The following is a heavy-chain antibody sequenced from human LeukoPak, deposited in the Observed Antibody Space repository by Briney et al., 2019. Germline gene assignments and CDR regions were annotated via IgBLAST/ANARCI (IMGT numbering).Heavy chain of an antibody. CDR3: ARDRPMLYYYDSSGYKKGYYFDY. CDR2: INHSGSN. Sequence: SETLSLTCVVYGVSFNGYYWSWIRQPPGKGLEWIREINHSGSNNYNPSLKSRVTISVDTSKNHVSRKLSAVTPADTAVYYCARDRPMLYYYDSSGYKKGYYFDYWGQGPLVSVP. D-gene: IGHD3-22*01. CDR1: GVSFNGYY. J-gene: IGHJ4*02. V-gene: IGHV4-34*01.